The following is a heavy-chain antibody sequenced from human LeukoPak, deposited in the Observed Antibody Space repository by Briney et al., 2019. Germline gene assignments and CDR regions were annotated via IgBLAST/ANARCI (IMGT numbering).Heavy chain of an antibody. CDR2: INHSGST. V-gene: IGHV4-34*01. J-gene: IGHJ5*02. D-gene: IGHD5-18*01. CDR3: ARGYSYGYSRWITNWFDP. CDR1: GGSFSGYY. Sequence: SETLSLTCAVYGGSFSGYYWSWIRQPPGKGLEWIGEINHSGSTNYNPSLKSRVTISVDTSKNQFSLKLSSVTAADTAVYYCARGYSYGYSRWITNWFDPWGQGTLVTVSS.